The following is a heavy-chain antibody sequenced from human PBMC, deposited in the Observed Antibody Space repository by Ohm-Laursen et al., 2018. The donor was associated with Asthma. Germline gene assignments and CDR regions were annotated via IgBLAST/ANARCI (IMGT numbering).Heavy chain of an antibody. CDR3: GRKRGSCITSTCYSLDF. Sequence: SSVKVSCKSSGGTFSNYVIGWVRQAPGQGLEWMGGINSVFATTDYGQKFRGRVTITADESTATVYMELSSLRSDDTALYYCGRKRGSCITSTCYSLDFWGQGTLITVSS. D-gene: IGHD2-15*01. V-gene: IGHV1-69*01. CDR1: GGTFSNYV. J-gene: IGHJ4*02. CDR2: INSVFATT.